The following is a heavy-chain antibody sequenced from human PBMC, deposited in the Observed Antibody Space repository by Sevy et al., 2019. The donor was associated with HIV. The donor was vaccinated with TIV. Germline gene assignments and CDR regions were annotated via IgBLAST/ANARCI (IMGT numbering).Heavy chain of an antibody. Sequence: GGSLRLSCAASGFTFSSNTMNWLRQAPGKGLEWVSSISSRSTYIFYAHSVKGRFTISRDNSKKSLFLQMNSLRVEDTAVYYCARGDKDGWFDPWGQGTLVTVSS. CDR2: ISSRSTYI. CDR3: ARGDKDGWFDP. J-gene: IGHJ5*02. D-gene: IGHD3-9*01. CDR1: GFTFSSNT. V-gene: IGHV3-21*01.